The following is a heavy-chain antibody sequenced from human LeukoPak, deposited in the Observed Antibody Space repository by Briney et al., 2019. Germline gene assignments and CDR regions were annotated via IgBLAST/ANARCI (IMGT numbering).Heavy chain of an antibody. J-gene: IGHJ3*02. D-gene: IGHD3-3*01. CDR3: ARGSRITIFGVAHNAFDI. CDR2: IYHSGST. Sequence: SETLSLTCAVSGGSISSGGYSWSWIRQPPGKGLEWIGYIYHSGSTYYNPSLKSRVTISVDRSKNQFSLKLSSVTAADTAVYYCARGSRITIFGVAHNAFDIWGQGTMVTVSS. CDR1: GGSISSGGYS. V-gene: IGHV4-30-2*01.